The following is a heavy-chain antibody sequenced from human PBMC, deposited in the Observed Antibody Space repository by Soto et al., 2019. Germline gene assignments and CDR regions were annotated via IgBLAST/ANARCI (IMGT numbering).Heavy chain of an antibody. Sequence: GGSLRLSCAASGFTFSDHYMDWVRQAPGRGLEWVGRIRNRPNSYTTQYAASVKGRFAVLRDDSENLVYLQMNDLKTEDTAVYYCVRDSGRGFYFDYWGQGAQVTVSS. CDR2: IRNRPNSYTT. V-gene: IGHV3-72*01. CDR1: GFTFSDHY. CDR3: VRDSGRGFYFDY. J-gene: IGHJ4*02. D-gene: IGHD3-10*01.